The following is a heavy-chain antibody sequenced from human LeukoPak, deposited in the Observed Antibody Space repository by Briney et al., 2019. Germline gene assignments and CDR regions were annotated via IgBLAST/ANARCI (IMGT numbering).Heavy chain of an antibody. V-gene: IGHV4-31*03. J-gene: IGHJ3*02. CDR2: IYYSGST. Sequence: SETLSLTCTVSGGSISSGGYYWSWIRQHPGKGLEWIGYIYYSGSTYYNPSLKSRVTISVDTSKNQFSLKLSSATAADTAVYYCARRARRIAAAGNFGAFDIWGQGTMVTVSS. CDR3: ARRARRIAAAGNFGAFDI. D-gene: IGHD6-13*01. CDR1: GGSISSGGYY.